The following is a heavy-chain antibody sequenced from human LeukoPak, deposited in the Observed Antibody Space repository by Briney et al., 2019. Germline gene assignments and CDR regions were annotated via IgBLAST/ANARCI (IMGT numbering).Heavy chain of an antibody. D-gene: IGHD6-25*01. Sequence: PGGSLRLSCAASGFIFSTYAMHWVRQAPGKGLEWVAVILYDGTNKYYADSVKGRFTISRDNSKNTLYLQMNSLRAEDTAVYYCARDRYSSGLEYFDYWGQGTLVTVSS. CDR1: GFIFSTYA. CDR3: ARDRYSSGLEYFDY. V-gene: IGHV3-33*08. CDR2: ILYDGTNK. J-gene: IGHJ4*02.